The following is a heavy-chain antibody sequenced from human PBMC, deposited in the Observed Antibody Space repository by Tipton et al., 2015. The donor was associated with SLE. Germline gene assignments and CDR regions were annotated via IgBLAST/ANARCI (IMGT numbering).Heavy chain of an antibody. CDR1: GGSISSSSYY. D-gene: IGHD3-22*01. CDR3: VRHSSSWYAPFDY. V-gene: IGHV4-39*01. CDR2: IYYSGST. J-gene: IGHJ4*02. Sequence: TLSLTCTVSGGSISSSSYYWGWIRQPPGKGLEWIGSIYYSGSTYYNPSLKSRVTISVDTSKNQFSLKLSSVTAADTAVYYCVRHSSSWYAPFDYWGQGILVTVSS.